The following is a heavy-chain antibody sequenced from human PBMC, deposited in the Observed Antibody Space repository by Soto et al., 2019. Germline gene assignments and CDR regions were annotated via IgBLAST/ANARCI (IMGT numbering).Heavy chain of an antibody. D-gene: IGHD3-16*02. J-gene: IGHJ4*02. Sequence: EVQLVESGGGLVKPGGSLRLSCAASGFTFSSYSMNWVRQAPGKGLEWVSSISSSSSYIYYADSVKGRFTISRDNAKNSLYLQMNSLRAEHTAVYYGARGLTWGSYRYLLDYWGQGSLVTVSS. V-gene: IGHV3-21*01. CDR2: ISSSSSYI. CDR1: GFTFSSYS. CDR3: ARGLTWGSYRYLLDY.